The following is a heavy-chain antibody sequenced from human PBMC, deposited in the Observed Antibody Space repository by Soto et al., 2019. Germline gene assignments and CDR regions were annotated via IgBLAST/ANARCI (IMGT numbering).Heavy chain of an antibody. J-gene: IGHJ1*01. CDR2: ISAYNGDT. CDR3: ARASSGNPPHFQL. V-gene: IGHV1-18*01. CDR1: GYTFTSYG. Sequence: GASVKVSCKASGYTFTSYGISWVRQAPGQGLEWMGWISAYNGDTTYAQKLQGRVTMTTDTSTSTAYIELRSLRSDDTAVYYCARASSGNPPHFQLRGQGTLVTVSS. D-gene: IGHD2-15*01.